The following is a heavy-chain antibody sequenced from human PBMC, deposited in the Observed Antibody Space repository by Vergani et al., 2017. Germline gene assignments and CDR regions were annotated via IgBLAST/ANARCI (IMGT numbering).Heavy chain of an antibody. D-gene: IGHD3-9*01. J-gene: IGHJ4*02. CDR3: ARRSGIVYDIFSGTQYFFDF. CDR2: IYRTGRT. CDR1: GFSIDNGYY. V-gene: IGHV4-38-2*01. Sequence: QVQLQESGPGLVKPSETLSLTCAVSGFSIDNGYYWDWIRQPPGKGLEWIGSIYRTGRTHFNPSLKSRVTISVDTSNNHFSLRLNSLTAADTAVYSCARRSGIVYDIFSGTQYFFDFWCQGTLVTVSS.